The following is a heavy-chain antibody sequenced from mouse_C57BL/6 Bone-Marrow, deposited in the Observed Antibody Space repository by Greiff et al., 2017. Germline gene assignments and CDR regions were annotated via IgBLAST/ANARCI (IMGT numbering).Heavy chain of an antibody. J-gene: IGHJ2*01. V-gene: IGHV1-64*01. D-gene: IGHD1-1*01. Sequence: QVQLQQSGAELVKPGASVKLSCKASGYTFTSYWMHWVKQRPGQGLEWIGMIHPNSGSTNYNEKFKSKATLTVDNSSSTAYMQLSSLTSEDSAVYYCARGVYGSHDYWGQGTTLTVSS. CDR3: ARGVYGSHDY. CDR2: IHPNSGST. CDR1: GYTFTSYW.